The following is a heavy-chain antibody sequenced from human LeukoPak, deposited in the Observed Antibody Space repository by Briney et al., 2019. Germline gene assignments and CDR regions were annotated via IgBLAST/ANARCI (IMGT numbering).Heavy chain of an antibody. CDR3: ARGIVVVAATQGNWFDP. CDR1: GGTFSSYA. D-gene: IGHD2-15*01. J-gene: IGHJ5*02. CDR2: IIPIFGTA. Sequence: GASVKVSCKASGGTFSSYAISWVRQAPGQGLEWMGGIIPIFGTANYAQKFQGRVTITADKSTSTAYMELSSLRSEDTAVYYCARGIVVVAATQGNWFDPWGQGTLVTVSS. V-gene: IGHV1-69*06.